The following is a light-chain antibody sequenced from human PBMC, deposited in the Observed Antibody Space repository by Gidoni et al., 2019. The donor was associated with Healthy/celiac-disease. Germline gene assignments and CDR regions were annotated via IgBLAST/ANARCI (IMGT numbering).Light chain of an antibody. V-gene: IGKV2-28*01. CDR3: MQALQTPVT. Sequence: DIVMTQSPLSLPVTPGEPASISCRSSPSLLHRNRSNYLDWYLQKPGQSPQLLIYLGSNRDSGVSDRFSGSGSGTDFTLKISRVEAEDVGVYYCMQALQTPVTFGQGTKVEIK. CDR1: PSLLHRNRSNY. J-gene: IGKJ1*01. CDR2: LGS.